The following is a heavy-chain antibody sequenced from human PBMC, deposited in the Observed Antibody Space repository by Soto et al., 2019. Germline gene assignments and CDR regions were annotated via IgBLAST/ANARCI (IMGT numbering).Heavy chain of an antibody. V-gene: IGHV4-34*01. Sequence: SETLSLTCAVYGGSFSGYYWSWIRQPPGKGLEWIGEINHSENTNYNPSLKNRINISIEKSKNQFSMKMSSVTAADTAVYYCARGSAVPAAALYNWFDPWGQGTLVTVS. D-gene: IGHD2-2*01. J-gene: IGHJ5*02. CDR2: INHSENT. CDR1: GGSFSGYY. CDR3: ARGSAVPAAALYNWFDP.